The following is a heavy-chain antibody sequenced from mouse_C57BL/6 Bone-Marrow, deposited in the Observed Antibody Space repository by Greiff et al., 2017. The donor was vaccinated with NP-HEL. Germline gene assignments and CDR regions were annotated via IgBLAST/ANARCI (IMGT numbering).Heavy chain of an antibody. J-gene: IGHJ4*01. CDR3: ARWCGYYAMDY. D-gene: IGHD1-1*02. Sequence: QVQLKQSGPELVKPGASVKISCKASGYSFTSYYIHWVKQRPGQGLEWIGWIYPGSGNTKYNEKFKGKATLTADTSSSTAYMQLSSLTSEDSAVYYCARWCGYYAMDYWGQGTSVTVSS. V-gene: IGHV1-66*01. CDR2: IYPGSGNT. CDR1: GYSFTSYY.